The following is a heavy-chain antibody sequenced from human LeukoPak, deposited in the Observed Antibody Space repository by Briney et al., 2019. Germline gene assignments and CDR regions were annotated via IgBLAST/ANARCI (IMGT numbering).Heavy chain of an antibody. V-gene: IGHV3-21*01. D-gene: IGHD1-26*01. CDR3: ARGLSGSYYDFDY. Sequence: GGSLRLSCAASGFTFSSYSMNWVRQAPGKGLEWVSSISSSSSYIYYADSVKGRFTISRDNAKSSLYLQMNSLRAEDTAVYSCARGLSGSYYDFDYWGQGTLVTVSS. CDR1: GFTFSSYS. CDR2: ISSSSSYI. J-gene: IGHJ4*02.